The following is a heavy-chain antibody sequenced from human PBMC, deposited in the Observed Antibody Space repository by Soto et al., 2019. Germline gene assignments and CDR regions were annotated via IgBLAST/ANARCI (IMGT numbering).Heavy chain of an antibody. V-gene: IGHV4-39*01. CDR2: IYYSGST. D-gene: IGHD5-12*01. CDR3: VRHAQWIIRAY. J-gene: IGHJ4*02. CDR1: GGSISSNNYY. Sequence: ETLSLTCTVSGGSISSNNYYWGWIRQPPGKGLEWIGSIYYSGSTYYNPSLKSRLTISLDTPKNQFSLKLNSVTAADTAVYYCVRHAQWIIRAYWGQGSLVTVSS.